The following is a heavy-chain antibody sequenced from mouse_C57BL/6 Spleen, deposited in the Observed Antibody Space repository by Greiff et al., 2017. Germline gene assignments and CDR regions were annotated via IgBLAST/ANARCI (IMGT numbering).Heavy chain of an antibody. CDR3: TRDGSSYEGAMDY. CDR2: IDPETGGT. Sequence: QVQLQQSGAELVRPGASVTLSCKASGYTFTDYEMHWVKQTPVHGLEWIGAIDPETGGTAYNQKFKGKAILTADKSSSTAYMELRSLTSEDSAVYYCTRDGSSYEGAMDYWGQGTSVTVSS. J-gene: IGHJ4*01. D-gene: IGHD1-1*01. V-gene: IGHV1-15*01. CDR1: GYTFTDYE.